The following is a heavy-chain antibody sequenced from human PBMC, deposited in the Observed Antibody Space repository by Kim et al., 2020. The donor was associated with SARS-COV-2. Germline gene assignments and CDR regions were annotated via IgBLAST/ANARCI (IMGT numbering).Heavy chain of an antibody. CDR1: GGSFSGYY. CDR2: INHSGST. D-gene: IGHD4-17*01. V-gene: IGHV4-34*01. CDR3: ARNGDYEAFDI. Sequence: SETLSLTCAVYGGSFSGYYWSWIRQPPGKGLEWIGEINHSGSTNYNPSLKSRVTISVDTSKNQFSLKLSSVTAADTAVYYCARNGDYEAFDIWGQGTMVTVSS. J-gene: IGHJ3*02.